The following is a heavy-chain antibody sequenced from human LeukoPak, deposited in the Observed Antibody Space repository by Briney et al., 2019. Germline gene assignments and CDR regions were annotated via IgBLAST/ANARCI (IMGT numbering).Heavy chain of an antibody. Sequence: GGSLRLSCAASGFTFSSYWMSWVRQAPGKGLEWVANIKQDGSEKYYVGSVKGRFTISRDNAKNSLYLQMNSLRAEDTAVYYCARASITIFGVVITAPLDYWGQGTLVTVSS. J-gene: IGHJ4*02. CDR2: IKQDGSEK. D-gene: IGHD3-3*01. CDR3: ARASITIFGVVITAPLDY. V-gene: IGHV3-7*01. CDR1: GFTFSSYW.